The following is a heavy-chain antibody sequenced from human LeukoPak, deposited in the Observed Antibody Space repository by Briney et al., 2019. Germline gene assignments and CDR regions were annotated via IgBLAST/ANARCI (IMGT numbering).Heavy chain of an antibody. V-gene: IGHV3-9*01. CDR2: ISWNSGSI. CDR1: GFTFDDYA. CDR3: ATPADTTLDY. D-gene: IGHD5-18*01. J-gene: IGHJ4*02. Sequence: PGRSLRLSCAASGFTFDDYAMHWVRQAPGKGLEWVSGISWNSGSIGYADSVKGRFTISRDNAKNSLYLQMNSLRAEDTALYYCATPADTTLDYWGQGTLVTVSS.